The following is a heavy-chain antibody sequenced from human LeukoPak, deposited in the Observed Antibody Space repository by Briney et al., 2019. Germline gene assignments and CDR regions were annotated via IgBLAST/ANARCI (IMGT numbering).Heavy chain of an antibody. CDR1: GFTFSTYA. Sequence: GGSLRLSCAASGFTFSTYAMSWVRQAPGKGLEWVSGISGRGGSTYYADSVKGRFTISRDNSKNTLYLQMNSLRVEDTAVYYCAKQYDFWSGPDYWGQGTLVTVSS. V-gene: IGHV3-23*01. CDR2: ISGRGGST. D-gene: IGHD3-3*01. CDR3: AKQYDFWSGPDY. J-gene: IGHJ4*02.